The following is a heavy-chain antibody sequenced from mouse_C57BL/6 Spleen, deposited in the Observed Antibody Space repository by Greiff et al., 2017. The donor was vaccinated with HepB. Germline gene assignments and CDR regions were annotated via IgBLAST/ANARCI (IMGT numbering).Heavy chain of an antibody. CDR3: AAYPDVGFAY. V-gene: IGHV1-22*01. Sequence: DVQLQQSGPELVKPGASVKMSCKASGYTFTDYNMHWVKQSHGKSLEWIGYINPNNGGTSYNQKFKGKATLTVNKSSSTAYMELRSLTSEDSAVYYCAAYPDVGFAYWGQGTLVTVSA. CDR2: INPNNGGT. J-gene: IGHJ3*01. D-gene: IGHD6-5*01. CDR1: GYTFTDYN.